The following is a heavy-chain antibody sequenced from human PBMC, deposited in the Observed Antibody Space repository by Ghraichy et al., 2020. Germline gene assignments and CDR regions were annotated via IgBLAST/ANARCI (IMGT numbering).Heavy chain of an antibody. CDR2: ISSSSSYI. CDR3: ARSSDIVVVPAAMNWGDY. D-gene: IGHD2-2*01. Sequence: GGSLRLSCAASGFTFSSYSMNWVRQAPGKGLEWVSSISSSSSYIYYADSVKGRFTISRDNAKNSLYLQMNSLRAEDTAVYYCARSSDIVVVPAAMNWGDYWGQGTLVTVSS. V-gene: IGHV3-21*01. J-gene: IGHJ4*02. CDR1: GFTFSSYS.